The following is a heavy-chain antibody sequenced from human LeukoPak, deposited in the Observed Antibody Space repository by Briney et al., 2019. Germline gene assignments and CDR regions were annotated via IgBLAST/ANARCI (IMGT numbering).Heavy chain of an antibody. J-gene: IGHJ4*02. V-gene: IGHV3-74*01. D-gene: IGHD3-22*01. CDR1: GFTFSSYW. CDR3: ARDDSSGYYLY. CDR2: INSDGSST. Sequence: GGSLRLPCAASGFTFSSYWMHWARQAPGKGLVWVSRINSDGSSTSYADSVKGRFTISRDNAKNTLYLQMNSLRAEDTAVYYCARDDSSGYYLYWGQGTLVTVSS.